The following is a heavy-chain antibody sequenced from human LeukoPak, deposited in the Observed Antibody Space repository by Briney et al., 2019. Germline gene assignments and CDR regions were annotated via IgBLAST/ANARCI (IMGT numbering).Heavy chain of an antibody. D-gene: IGHD2-2*01. CDR1: GFTFSIYW. Sequence: GSLRLSCAASGFTFSIYWMSWVRQAPGKGLEWVANIKQDRSEKYYVDSVKGRFTISRDNAKNSLYLQMNSLRAEDTAVYYCARRRGTSTSHFFDYWGQGTLVTVSS. V-gene: IGHV3-7*01. J-gene: IGHJ4*02. CDR3: ARRRGTSTSHFFDY. CDR2: IKQDRSEK.